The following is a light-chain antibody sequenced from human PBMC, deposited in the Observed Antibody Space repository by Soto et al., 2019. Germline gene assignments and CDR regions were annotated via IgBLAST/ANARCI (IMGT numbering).Light chain of an antibody. CDR3: QQRSAWPPIT. Sequence: DIVLKQTPSTLSFSPGERATLSFMASHSVSSNLAWYQQKPGQAPRLLIYDASNRATGIPARFSGSGSGTDFTLTISTLEPEDFAVYYCQQRSAWPPITFGQGTRLEIK. CDR2: DAS. V-gene: IGKV3-11*01. J-gene: IGKJ5*01. CDR1: HSVSSN.